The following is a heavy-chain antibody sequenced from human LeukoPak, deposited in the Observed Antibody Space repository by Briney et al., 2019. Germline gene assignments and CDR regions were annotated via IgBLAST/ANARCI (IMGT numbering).Heavy chain of an antibody. J-gene: IGHJ4*02. CDR1: GYRFTTYW. V-gene: IGHV5-51*01. CDR2: IYPGDSDT. Sequence: GESLKISCKASGYRFTTYWIGWVRQMPGKGLEWMGIIYPGDSDTRYSPSFEGQVTISADKSITTAYLQWSSLKASDTAMYYCARQITDQSSGYDSIDYWGQETLVTVSS. D-gene: IGHD5-12*01. CDR3: ARQITDQSSGYDSIDY.